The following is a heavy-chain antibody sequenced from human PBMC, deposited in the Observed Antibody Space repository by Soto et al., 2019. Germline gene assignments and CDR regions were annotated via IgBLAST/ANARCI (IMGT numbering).Heavy chain of an antibody. Sequence: GGSLRLSCAASGFTFSSYAMHWVRQAPGKGLEWVAVISYDGSNKYYADSVKGRFTISRDNSKNTLYLQMNSLRAEDTAVYYCARGLDVVVVAAKRDSVGYWGQGTLVTVSS. D-gene: IGHD2-15*01. J-gene: IGHJ4*02. CDR2: ISYDGSNK. V-gene: IGHV3-30-3*01. CDR1: GFTFSSYA. CDR3: ARGLDVVVVAAKRDSVGY.